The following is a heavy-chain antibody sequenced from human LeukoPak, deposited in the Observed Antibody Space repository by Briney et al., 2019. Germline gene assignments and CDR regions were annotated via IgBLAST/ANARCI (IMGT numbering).Heavy chain of an antibody. V-gene: IGHV3-7*01. D-gene: IGHD3-22*01. Sequence: PGGSLRLSCAASGFTFSSYWMSWVRQAPGKGLEWVANIKQDGSEKYYVDSVKGRFTISRDNAKNSLYLQMNSLRAEDTAVYYCAREGSYYDSSGYYLVDYWGQGTLVTVSS. J-gene: IGHJ4*02. CDR2: IKQDGSEK. CDR1: GFTFSSYW. CDR3: AREGSYYDSSGYYLVDY.